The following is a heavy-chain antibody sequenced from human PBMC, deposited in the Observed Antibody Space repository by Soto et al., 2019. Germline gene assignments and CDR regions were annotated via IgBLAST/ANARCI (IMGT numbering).Heavy chain of an antibody. Sequence: QVQLVQSGAEVKKPGSSVKVSCKASGGTFSSYAISWVRQAPGQGLEWMGGIIPIFGTANYAQKFQGRVTITADKSTSTAYMELSSLRSEDTAVYYCARGQWLENNPPRYYYGMDVWGQGTTVTVSS. CDR3: ARGQWLENNPPRYYYGMDV. J-gene: IGHJ6*02. CDR1: GGTFSSYA. CDR2: IIPIFGTA. V-gene: IGHV1-69*06. D-gene: IGHD6-19*01.